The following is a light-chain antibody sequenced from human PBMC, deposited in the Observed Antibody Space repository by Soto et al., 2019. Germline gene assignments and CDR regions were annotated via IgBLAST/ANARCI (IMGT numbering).Light chain of an antibody. CDR1: SSNIGSNY. CDR3: AAWDDSLSSPV. J-gene: IGLJ2*01. Sequence: QSALTQTPSASGTPGQRVIISCSGSSSNIGSNYVYWYQQLPGTAPKLLISRDNERPSGVPDRFSGSKSGTSGSLAISGLRSEDEADYYCAAWDDSLSSPVFGGGTKVTVL. CDR2: RDN. V-gene: IGLV1-47*01.